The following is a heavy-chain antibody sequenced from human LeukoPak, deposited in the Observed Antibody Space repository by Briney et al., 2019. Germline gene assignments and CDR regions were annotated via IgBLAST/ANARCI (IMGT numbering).Heavy chain of an antibody. Sequence: PETLSLTCTVSGGSVSSGSYYWSWIRQPPGKGLEWIGYIYYSGSTNYNPSLKSRVTISVDTSKSQFSLKLSSVTAADTAVYYCARGHRDGPYDYWGRGTLVTVSS. J-gene: IGHJ4*02. CDR1: GGSVSSGSYY. V-gene: IGHV4-61*01. CDR3: ARGHRDGPYDY. D-gene: IGHD5-24*01. CDR2: IYYSGST.